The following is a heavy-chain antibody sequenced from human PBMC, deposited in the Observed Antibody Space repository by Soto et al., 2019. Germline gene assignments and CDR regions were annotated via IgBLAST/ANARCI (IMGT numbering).Heavy chain of an antibody. V-gene: IGHV1-8*01. CDR2: MNPNSGNT. CDR1: GYTFTSYD. CDR3: ARTLTMTTVTTFGN. J-gene: IGHJ4*02. D-gene: IGHD4-17*01. Sequence: GASVKVSCNASGYTFTSYDINWVRQATGQGLEWMGWMNPNSGNTGYAQKFQGRVTMTRNTSISTAYMELSSLRSEDTAVYYCARTLTMTTVTTFGNWGQGTLVTVSS.